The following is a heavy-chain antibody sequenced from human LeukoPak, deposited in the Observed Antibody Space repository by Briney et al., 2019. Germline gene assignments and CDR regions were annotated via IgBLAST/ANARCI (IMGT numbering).Heavy chain of an antibody. D-gene: IGHD1-1*01. Sequence: PGVSLRLSCAASGFAFASFALSWVRQAPGKGLEWVSTIIGSGGNTYYADSVKGRFTITRDNSKNTLYVQMNSLRGDDTAIYYCAKDYGPKQLIFFDSWGQGTQVTLSS. CDR1: GFAFASFA. V-gene: IGHV3-23*01. CDR2: IIGSGGNT. CDR3: AKDYGPKQLIFFDS. J-gene: IGHJ4*02.